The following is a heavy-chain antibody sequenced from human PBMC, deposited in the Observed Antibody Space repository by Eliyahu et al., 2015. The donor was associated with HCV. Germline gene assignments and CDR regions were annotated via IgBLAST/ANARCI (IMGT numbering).Heavy chain of an antibody. Sequence: EVQLLESGGGLVQPGGSLRLSCAASGFTFRNYAMSWVRQAPGKGLEWVSAISTNGGSRFYADFVKGRFTISRDNSKNTVSLQVNSLRAEDTAVYYCASRFYYFDYWGQGTLVTVSS. D-gene: IGHD2/OR15-2a*01. V-gene: IGHV3-23*01. J-gene: IGHJ4*02. CDR1: GFTFRNYA. CDR3: ASRFYYFDY. CDR2: ISTNGGSR.